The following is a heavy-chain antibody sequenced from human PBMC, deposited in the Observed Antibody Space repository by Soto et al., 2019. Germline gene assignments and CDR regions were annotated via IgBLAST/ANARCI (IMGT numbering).Heavy chain of an antibody. CDR1: GYTFTGYG. J-gene: IGHJ4*02. CDR3: ARVGWQIFGVVTRIDY. D-gene: IGHD3-3*01. V-gene: IGHV1-18*01. CDR2: ISAYNGNT. Sequence: ASVKVSCKASGYTFTGYGISGVRQAPGQGLEWMGWISAYNGNTNYAQKLQGRVTMTTDTSTSTAYMELRSLRSDDTAVYYCARVGWQIFGVVTRIDYWGQGTLVTVSS.